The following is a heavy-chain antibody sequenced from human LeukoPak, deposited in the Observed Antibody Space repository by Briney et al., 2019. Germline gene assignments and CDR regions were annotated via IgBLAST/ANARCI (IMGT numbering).Heavy chain of an antibody. D-gene: IGHD3-3*01. V-gene: IGHV3-49*04. CDR2: IRSKAYGGTT. CDR3: TRVDDFWSGYGHFGY. Sequence: GGSLRLSCTASGFTLGDYAMSWVRQAPGKGLEWVGFIRSKAYGGTTEYAASVKGRFTISRDDSKSIAYLQMNSLKTEDTAVYYCTRVDDFWSGYGHFGYWGQGTLVTVSS. CDR1: GFTLGDYA. J-gene: IGHJ4*02.